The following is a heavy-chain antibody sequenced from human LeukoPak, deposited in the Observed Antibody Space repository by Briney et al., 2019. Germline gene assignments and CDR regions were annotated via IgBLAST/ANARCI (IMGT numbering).Heavy chain of an antibody. V-gene: IGHV1-8*01. CDR2: MNPNSGNT. CDR1: GYTFTSYD. D-gene: IGHD6-19*01. CDR3: ARGTVAGTGFDY. J-gene: IGHJ4*02. Sequence: VASVKVSCKASGYTFTSYDINLVRQATRQGLEWMGWMNPNSGNTGYAQKFQGRVTMTRNTSISTAYMELSSLRSEDTAVYYCARGTVAGTGFDYWGQGTLVTVSS.